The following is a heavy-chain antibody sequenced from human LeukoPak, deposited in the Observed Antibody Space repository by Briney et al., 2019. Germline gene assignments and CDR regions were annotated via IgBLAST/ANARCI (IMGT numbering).Heavy chain of an antibody. CDR1: GFTFSSYG. CDR3: AKDGPYQLLLAYYYYYMDV. V-gene: IGHV3-30*02. Sequence: GGFLRLSCAASGFTFSSYGMHWVRQAPGKGLEWVAFIRYDGSNKYYADSVKGRFTISRDNSKNTLYLQMNSLRAEDTAVYYCAKDGPYQLLLAYYYYYMDVWGKGTTVTVSS. J-gene: IGHJ6*03. CDR2: IRYDGSNK. D-gene: IGHD2-2*01.